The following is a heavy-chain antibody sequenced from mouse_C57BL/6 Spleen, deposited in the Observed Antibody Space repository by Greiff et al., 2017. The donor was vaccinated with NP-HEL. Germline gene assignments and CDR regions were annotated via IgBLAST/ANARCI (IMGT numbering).Heavy chain of an antibody. CDR3: ARGGVYDYDGYFDV. J-gene: IGHJ1*03. D-gene: IGHD2-4*01. Sequence: LMGPGSSVKLSCKASGYTFTSYWMHWVKQRPIQGLEWIGNIDPSDSETHYNQKFKDKATLTVDKSSSTAYMQLSSLTSEDSAVYYCARGGVYDYDGYFDVWGTGTTVTVSS. CDR1: GYTFTSYW. V-gene: IGHV1-52*01. CDR2: IDPSDSET.